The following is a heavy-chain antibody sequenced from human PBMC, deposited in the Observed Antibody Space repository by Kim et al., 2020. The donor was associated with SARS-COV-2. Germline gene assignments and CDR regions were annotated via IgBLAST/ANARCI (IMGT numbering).Heavy chain of an antibody. V-gene: IGHV4-39*01. J-gene: IGHJ3*01. Sequence: LNSRVTISVDTCKNQFSLKLSSVTATDTAVYYCAREIAGAVAVGPDDPFDVWGQGTMVIVSS. D-gene: IGHD6-19*01. CDR3: AREIAGAVAVGPDDPFDV.